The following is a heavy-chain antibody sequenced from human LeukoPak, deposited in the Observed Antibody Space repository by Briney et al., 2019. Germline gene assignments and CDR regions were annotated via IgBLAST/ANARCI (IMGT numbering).Heavy chain of an antibody. D-gene: IGHD3-22*01. J-gene: IGHJ4*02. CDR3: ARTYYYDSSGIIAYYFDY. Sequence: KTSETLSLTCAVYGGSFSRYYWTWIRQPPGKGLEWIGEINRSGSTNYNPSLKSRVTISVDTSKNQFSLKLSSVTAADTAVYYCARTYYYDSSGIIAYYFDYWGQGTLVTVSS. CDR2: INRSGST. V-gene: IGHV4-34*01. CDR1: GGSFSRYY.